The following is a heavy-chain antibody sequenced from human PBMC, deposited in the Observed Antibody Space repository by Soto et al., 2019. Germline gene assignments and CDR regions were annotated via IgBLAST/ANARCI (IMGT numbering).Heavy chain of an antibody. J-gene: IGHJ4*02. CDR3: ARDPGITGRTADY. CDR2: IWYDGSNK. CDR1: GFTFSSYG. Sequence: QVQLVESGGGVVQPGRSLRLSCAASGFTFSSYGMHWVRQAPGKGLEWVAVIWYDGSNKYYADSVKGRFTISRDNSKNTLYLQMDSLRAEDTAVYYCARDPGITGRTADYWGQGTLVSVSS. D-gene: IGHD1-20*01. V-gene: IGHV3-33*01.